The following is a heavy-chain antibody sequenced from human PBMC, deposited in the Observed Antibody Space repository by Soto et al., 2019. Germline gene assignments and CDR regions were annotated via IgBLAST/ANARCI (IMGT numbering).Heavy chain of an antibody. CDR3: AGARSTWGSTWYFDY. V-gene: IGHV6-1*01. CDR1: GDSVSSNSAA. CDR2: TYYRSKWYN. J-gene: IGHJ4*02. Sequence: SQTLSLTCAISGDSVSSNSAAWNWIRQSPSRGLKWLGRTYYRSKWYNDYAVSVKSRITINPDTSKNQFSLQLNSVTPEDTAVYYCAGARSTWGSTWYFDYWAQGTLVTVS. D-gene: IGHD6-13*01.